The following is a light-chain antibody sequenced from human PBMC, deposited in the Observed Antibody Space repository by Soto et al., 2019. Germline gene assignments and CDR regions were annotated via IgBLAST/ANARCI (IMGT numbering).Light chain of an antibody. Sequence: DIQMTQSPSTLSASLADRVTITSRASQSISSWLAWYQQKPGKAPKLLIYDAYSLESGVPSRFSGSGSGTEFTLTISSLQPDDFATYYCQQYNSYPWTFGQGSKVDIK. CDR3: QQYNSYPWT. J-gene: IGKJ1*01. CDR1: QSISSW. V-gene: IGKV1-5*01. CDR2: DAY.